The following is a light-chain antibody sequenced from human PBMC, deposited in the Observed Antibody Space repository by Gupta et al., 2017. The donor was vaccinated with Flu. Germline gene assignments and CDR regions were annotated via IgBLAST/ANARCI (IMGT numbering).Light chain of an antibody. CDR1: QSVVNLSNNNNY. CDR3: QQYYSIPYT. CDR2: AAS. J-gene: IGKJ2*01. Sequence: CKSSQSVVNLSNNNNYLTWYQQKPGEPPNLLIYAASTRQSGVPDRFSGSGSGTDFTLTISSLQAEDVAVYYCQQYYSIPYTFGQGTKLELK. V-gene: IGKV4-1*01.